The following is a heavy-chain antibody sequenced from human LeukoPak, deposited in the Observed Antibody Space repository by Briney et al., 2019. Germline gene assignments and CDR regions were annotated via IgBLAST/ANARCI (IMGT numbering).Heavy chain of an antibody. J-gene: IGHJ6*02. V-gene: IGHV3-66*01. Sequence: GGSLRLSCAASGFTVSSNYMSWVRQALGKGLEWVSAIYSGGNTYYADSVKGRFTISRDNPKNTLYLQMNSLRAEATAVYYCARDREYCSAGSCYPNNMDVWGQGTTVTVSS. CDR1: GFTVSSNY. CDR3: ARDREYCSAGSCYPNNMDV. CDR2: IYSGGNT. D-gene: IGHD2-15*01.